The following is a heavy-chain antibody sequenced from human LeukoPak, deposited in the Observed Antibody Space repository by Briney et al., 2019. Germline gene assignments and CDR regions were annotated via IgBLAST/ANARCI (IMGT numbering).Heavy chain of an antibody. CDR1: GFTFSSYE. J-gene: IGHJ1*01. CDR3: AGALGSSSWYKYFQH. CDR2: ISSSGSTI. V-gene: IGHV3-48*03. D-gene: IGHD6-13*01. Sequence: GGSLRLSCAASGFTFSSYEMNWVRQAPGKGLEWVSYISSSGSTIYYADSVKGRSTISRDNAKNSLYLQMISLRAEDTAVYYCAGALGSSSWYKYFQHWGQGTLVTVSS.